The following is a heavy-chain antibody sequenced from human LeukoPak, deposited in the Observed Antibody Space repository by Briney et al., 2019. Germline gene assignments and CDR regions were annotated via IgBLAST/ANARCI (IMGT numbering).Heavy chain of an antibody. CDR3: GKPKGLRFLEWYTPDY. J-gene: IGHJ4*02. CDR1: GFTFSSYG. CDR2: IRYDGSNK. D-gene: IGHD3-3*01. Sequence: GGSLRLSCAASGFTFSSYGMHWVRQAPGKGLEWVAFIRYDGSNKYYADSVKGRFTISRDNSKNTLYLQMNSLRAEDTAVYYCGKPKGLRFLEWYTPDYWGQGTLVTASS. V-gene: IGHV3-30*02.